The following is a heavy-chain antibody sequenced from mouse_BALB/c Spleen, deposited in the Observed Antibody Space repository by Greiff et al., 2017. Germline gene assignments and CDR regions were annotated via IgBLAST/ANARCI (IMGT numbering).Heavy chain of an antibody. J-gene: IGHJ4*01. CDR3: ARAYYYGSSYAMDY. Sequence: VQLQQPGAELVKPGASVKLSCKASGYTFTSYWMHWVKQRPGQGLEWIGEINPSNGRTNYNEKFKSKATLTVDKSSSTAYMQLSSLTSEDSAVYYCARAYYYGSSYAMDYWGQGTSVTVSS. CDR2: INPSNGRT. D-gene: IGHD1-1*01. V-gene: IGHV1S81*02. CDR1: GYTFTSYW.